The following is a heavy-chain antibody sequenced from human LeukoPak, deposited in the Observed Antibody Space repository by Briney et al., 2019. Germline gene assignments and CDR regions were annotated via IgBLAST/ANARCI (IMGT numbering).Heavy chain of an antibody. D-gene: IGHD3-3*01. J-gene: IGHJ4*02. CDR3: ATDRGWRTSGYYLYYFEY. V-gene: IGHV3-7*01. Sequence: GSLRLSCAASGFIFTDYFMSWVRQAPGKGLEWVASINHDGSEKYYVDSVRGRFTISRDNTKNLLYLQMSSLRAEDTAVYYCATDRGWRTSGYYLYYFEYWGQGTLVTVSS. CDR2: INHDGSEK. CDR1: GFIFTDYF.